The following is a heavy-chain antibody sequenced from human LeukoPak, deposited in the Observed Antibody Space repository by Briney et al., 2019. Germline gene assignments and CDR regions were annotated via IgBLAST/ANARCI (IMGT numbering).Heavy chain of an antibody. CDR3: ARHNWNDVRIDY. J-gene: IGHJ4*02. Sequence: SETLSLTCTVSGGSISSYYWSWIRQPPGKGLEWIGYIYYSGSTNYNPSLKSRVTMSVDTSKNQFSLKLSSVTVADTAVYYCARHNWNDVRIDYWGQGTLVTVSS. CDR2: IYYSGST. CDR1: GGSISSYY. V-gene: IGHV4-59*08. D-gene: IGHD1-1*01.